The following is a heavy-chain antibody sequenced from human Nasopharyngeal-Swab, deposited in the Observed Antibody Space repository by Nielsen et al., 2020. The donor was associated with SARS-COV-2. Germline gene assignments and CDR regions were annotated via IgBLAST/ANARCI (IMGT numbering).Heavy chain of an antibody. CDR1: GGSFSDYN. CDR3: ARTDGYSYGYYFDY. V-gene: IGHV4-34*01. J-gene: IGHJ4*02. CDR2: IYHSGRT. D-gene: IGHD5-18*01. Sequence: ESLKISCAVSGGSFSDYNWSWIRQPPGKGLEWIGNIYHSGRTNYNPSLKSRLAISVDTSKNQFSLKLSSVTAADTAVYYCARTDGYSYGYYFDYWGQGTLVTVSS.